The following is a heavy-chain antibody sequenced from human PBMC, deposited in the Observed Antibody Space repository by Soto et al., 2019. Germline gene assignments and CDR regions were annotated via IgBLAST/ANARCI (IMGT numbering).Heavy chain of an antibody. V-gene: IGHV3-30*18. J-gene: IGHJ4*02. Sequence: GWCLGLCCEASGYTFNGYGMHWVRQDPGKGLEWVAVISYYGTNEYYEDSVKGRFTISRDNSRNTLYLQMNSLRIEDTAVYFCAKEDPSGRYSLDYWGQGSQVTVSS. CDR2: ISYYGTNE. CDR3: AKEDPSGRYSLDY. CDR1: GYTFNGYG. D-gene: IGHD1-26*01.